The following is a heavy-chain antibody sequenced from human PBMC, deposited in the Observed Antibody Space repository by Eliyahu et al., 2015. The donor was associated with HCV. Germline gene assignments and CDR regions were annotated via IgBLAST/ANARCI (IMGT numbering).Heavy chain of an antibody. CDR2: IYYSGST. CDR1: GGSISSSSYY. Sequence: QLQLQESGPGLVKPSETLSLTCTVSGGSISSSSYYWGWIRQPPGKGLEWIGSIYYSGSTYYNPSLKSRVTISVDTSKNQFSLKLSSVTAADTAVYYCARLIVNYYDILEGGFGMDVWGQGTTVTVSS. D-gene: IGHD3-22*01. CDR3: ARLIVNYYDILEGGFGMDV. J-gene: IGHJ6*02. V-gene: IGHV4-39*01.